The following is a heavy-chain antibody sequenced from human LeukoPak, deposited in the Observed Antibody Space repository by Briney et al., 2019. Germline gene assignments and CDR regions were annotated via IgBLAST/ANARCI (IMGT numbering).Heavy chain of an antibody. Sequence: PGGSLRLSCAASGFTFSSYAMSWVRQAPGKGLEWVSAISGSGGSTYYADSVKGRFTISRDNSKNTLYLQMNSLRAEDTAVYYCAKNRIPTSGSYSGGFDYWGQGTLVTVSS. CDR3: AKNRIPTSGSYSGGFDY. CDR2: ISGSGGST. V-gene: IGHV3-23*01. J-gene: IGHJ4*02. CDR1: GFTFSSYA. D-gene: IGHD1-26*01.